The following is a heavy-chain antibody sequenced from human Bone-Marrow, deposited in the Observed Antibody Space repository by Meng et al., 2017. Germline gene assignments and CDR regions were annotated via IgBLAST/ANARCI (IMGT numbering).Heavy chain of an antibody. V-gene: IGHV3-23*01. J-gene: IGHJ4*02. D-gene: IGHD5-18*01. CDR2: VTGSGSTI. Sequence: GGSLRLSCAASGFTFSNYAMSWVRQAPGKGLEGVSVVTGSGSTIYYADFVTGRFTMSRDNSKNALYLQMKGLRDEDTAVYYCAKSRRPRYSYGFDYWGQGALVTVSS. CDR1: GFTFSNYA. CDR3: AKSRRPRYSYGFDY.